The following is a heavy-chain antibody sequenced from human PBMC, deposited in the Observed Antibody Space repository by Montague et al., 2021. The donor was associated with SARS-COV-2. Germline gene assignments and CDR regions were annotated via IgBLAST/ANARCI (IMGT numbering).Heavy chain of an antibody. CDR1: GIIFTNSW. CDR2: IKPDGTDK. CDR3: ATDSFSGYFD. J-gene: IGHJ4*02. V-gene: IGHV3-7*01. D-gene: IGHD3-22*01. Sequence: SLILSCAASGIIFTNSWMSWVRQAPGKGLEWVANIKPDGTDKYYVDSVKGRFTISRDNAKKSLYLQMNSLTAEDTAVYYCATDSFSGYFDWGQGTLVTVSS.